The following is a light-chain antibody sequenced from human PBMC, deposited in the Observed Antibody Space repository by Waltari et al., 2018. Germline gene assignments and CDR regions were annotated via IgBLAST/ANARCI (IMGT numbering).Light chain of an antibody. CDR2: AVS. J-gene: IGKJ1*01. CDR1: QSISIY. Sequence: IQMTQSPSSLSASVGDSVTITCRASQSISIYLNWYQPKPGKAPKLLISAVSSLQCGVPSRFSGSGAGTDFALTISSLQPEECATYYCQQSSRTPPWTFGQGTQVEIK. V-gene: IGKV1-39*01. CDR3: QQSSRTPPWT.